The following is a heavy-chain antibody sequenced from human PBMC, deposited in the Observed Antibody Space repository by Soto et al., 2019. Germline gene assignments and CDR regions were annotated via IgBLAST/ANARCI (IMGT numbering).Heavy chain of an antibody. CDR3: ARLSYDILTGYYARDWFDP. V-gene: IGHV5-51*01. D-gene: IGHD3-9*01. CDR2: IYPGDSDT. Sequence: PGESLKISCKGSGYSFTSYWIGWVRQMPGKGLEWMGIIYPGDSDTRYSPSFQGQVTISADKSISTAYLQWSSLKASDTAMYYCARLSYDILTGYYARDWFDPWGQGTLVTVSS. CDR1: GYSFTSYW. J-gene: IGHJ5*02.